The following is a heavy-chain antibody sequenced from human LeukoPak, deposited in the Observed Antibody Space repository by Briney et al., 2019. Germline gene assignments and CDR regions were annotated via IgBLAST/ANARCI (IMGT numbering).Heavy chain of an antibody. CDR3: AKDMYCNGDGFYSFGAYDF. Sequence: GRSLRLSCAASGFKFDDFALNWVRQVPGKGLEWVSGISWNSAFTGYADSVKGRFTISRDNAKKSLYLQMQSLRSEDTALYFCAKDMYCNGDGFYSFGAYDFWVQGTMVINSS. V-gene: IGHV3-9*01. CDR2: ISWNSAFT. D-gene: IGHD2-15*01. J-gene: IGHJ3*01. CDR1: GFKFDDFA.